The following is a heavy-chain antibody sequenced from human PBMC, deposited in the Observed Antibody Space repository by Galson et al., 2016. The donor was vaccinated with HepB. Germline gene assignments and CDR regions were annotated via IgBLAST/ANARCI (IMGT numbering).Heavy chain of an antibody. J-gene: IGHJ2*01. CDR2: ISYGGSP. Sequence: SETLSLTCTVSGASISIYYWNWVRQSPGGRLEWIGYISYGGSPDYNPSLTSRVTISQDTSKNQFSLKLTPVTAADTAIYYCARDGARGPGERYLDLWGRGTLVTVSS. CDR3: ARDGARGPGERYLDL. V-gene: IGHV4-59*01. CDR1: GASISIYY. D-gene: IGHD3-16*01.